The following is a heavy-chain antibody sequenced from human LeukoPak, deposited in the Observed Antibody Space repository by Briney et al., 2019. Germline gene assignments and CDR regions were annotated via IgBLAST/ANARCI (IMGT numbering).Heavy chain of an antibody. V-gene: IGHV3-23*01. J-gene: IGHJ4*02. CDR2: ISGSGGST. D-gene: IGHD3-10*01. CDR1: GFTFSSYA. CDR3: IGEGYYFGY. Sequence: SGGSLRLSCAASGFTFSSYAMSWVRQAPGKGLEWVSAISGSGGSTYYADSVKGRFTISRDNSKNTLYLQMYYCAKHLWRDLMWIGEGYYFGYWGQGTLVTVSS.